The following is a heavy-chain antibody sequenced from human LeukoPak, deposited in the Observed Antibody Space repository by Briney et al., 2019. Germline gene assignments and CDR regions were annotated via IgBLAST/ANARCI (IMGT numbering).Heavy chain of an antibody. CDR1: GGSVSSSSYH. CDR3: ARGRPRSLIVGTTRRSRAFDI. D-gene: IGHD1-26*01. Sequence: SEPLSLTCTVSGGSVSSSSYHWGWIRQPPGKGLEWIGEINHSGSTNYNPSLKSRVTISLNTSKSQFFLKLSSVTAADTAVFYCARGRPRSLIVGTTRRSRAFDIWGQGTMVTVSS. CDR2: INHSGST. J-gene: IGHJ3*02. V-gene: IGHV4-39*07.